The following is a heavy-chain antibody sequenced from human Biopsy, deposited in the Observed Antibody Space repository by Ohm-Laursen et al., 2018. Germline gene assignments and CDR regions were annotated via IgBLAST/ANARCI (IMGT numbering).Heavy chain of an antibody. J-gene: IGHJ6*02. CDR1: GESSSGYF. V-gene: IGHV4-34*01. Sequence: SETLSLTCAVNGESSSGYFWNWIRQPPGKGLEWIGEINQSESTKYNPSLKRRATLSADSSNSQFSLGLTSVTAADTAIYYCARGSGYFKLDVWGQGTTVTVSS. CDR3: ARGSGYFKLDV. CDR2: INQSEST. D-gene: IGHD5-12*01.